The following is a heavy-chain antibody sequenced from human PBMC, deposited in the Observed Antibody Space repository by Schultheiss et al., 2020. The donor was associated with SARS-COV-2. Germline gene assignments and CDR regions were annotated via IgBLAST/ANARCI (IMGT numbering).Heavy chain of an antibody. J-gene: IGHJ4*02. D-gene: IGHD3-22*01. Sequence: GGSLRLSCAASGFTFSSYGMHWVRQAPGKGLEWVSYISSSGSTIYYADSVKGRFTISRDNSKNTLYLQMNSLRAEDTAVYYCAKTRFNHDSSGFDYWGQGTLVTVSS. CDR3: AKTRFNHDSSGFDY. V-gene: IGHV3-48*01. CDR1: GFTFSSYG. CDR2: ISSSGSTI.